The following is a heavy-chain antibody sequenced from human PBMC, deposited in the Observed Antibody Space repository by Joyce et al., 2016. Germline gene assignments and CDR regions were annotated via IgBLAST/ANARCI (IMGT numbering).Heavy chain of an antibody. CDR3: ARGGYTSGWDDAFDI. D-gene: IGHD6-19*01. Sequence: QLQLQESGPGLVKPSQTLSLTCTVSGGSIASSGNYWTWIRQHPGKGLEWIDSFYYDGTTDYNPSLKSRITISGDTSKNQFSLNLKSVTAADAAVYFCARGGYTSGWDDAFDIWGQGTVVIVSS. J-gene: IGHJ3*02. CDR1: GGSIASSGNY. V-gene: IGHV4-31*03. CDR2: FYYDGTT.